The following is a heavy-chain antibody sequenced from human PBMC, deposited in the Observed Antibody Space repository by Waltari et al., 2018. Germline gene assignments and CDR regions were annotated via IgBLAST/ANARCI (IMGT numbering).Heavy chain of an antibody. Sequence: QVQLQQWGAGLLKPSETLSLTCAVYGGSFSGYYWSWIRQPPGKWLEWIGEINHSGSTNYNPSLKSRVTISVDTSKNQFSLRLSSVTAADTAVYYCASRKGPWGQGTLVTVSS. V-gene: IGHV4-34*01. CDR2: INHSGST. J-gene: IGHJ5*02. CDR1: GGSFSGYY. CDR3: ASRKGP.